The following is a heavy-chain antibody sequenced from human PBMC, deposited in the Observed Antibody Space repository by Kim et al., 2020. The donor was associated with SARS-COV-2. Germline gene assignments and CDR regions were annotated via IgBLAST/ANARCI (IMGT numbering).Heavy chain of an antibody. V-gene: IGHV4-61*02. CDR1: GGSISSGSYY. CDR3: ARALGYSSSWYGGYFDY. J-gene: IGHJ4*02. CDR2: IYTSGST. D-gene: IGHD6-13*01. Sequence: SETLSLTCTVSGGSISSGSYYWSWIRQPAGKGLEWIGRIYTSGSTNYNPSLKSRVTISVDTSKNQFSLKLSSVTAADTAVYYCARALGYSSSWYGGYFDYWGQGTLVTVSS.